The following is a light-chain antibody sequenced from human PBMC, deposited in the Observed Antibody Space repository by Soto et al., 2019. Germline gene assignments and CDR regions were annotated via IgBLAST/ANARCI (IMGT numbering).Light chain of an antibody. V-gene: IGKV3-15*01. Sequence: EIVLTQSPATLSVSPGERATLSCRASQSVSSNLAWYQQKPGQAPRLHIYGASTRATGIPARFSGTGSGTDFTLTVSSLQSEDFAVYYCQQYDNWPQTFGQGTKVDIK. J-gene: IGKJ1*01. CDR2: GAS. CDR3: QQYDNWPQT. CDR1: QSVSSN.